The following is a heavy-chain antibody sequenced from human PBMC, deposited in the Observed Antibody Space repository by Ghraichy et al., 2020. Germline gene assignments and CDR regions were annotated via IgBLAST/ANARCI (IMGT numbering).Heavy chain of an antibody. V-gene: IGHV4-59*08. Sequence: SETLSLTCTVSGGSISSYYWSWIRQPPGKGLEWIGYIYYSGSTNYNPSLKSRVTISVDTSKNQFSLKLSSVTAADTAVYYCARHERSSGRHPPLNWFDPWGQGTLVTVSS. CDR3: ARHERSSGRHPPLNWFDP. J-gene: IGHJ5*02. D-gene: IGHD6-25*01. CDR2: IYYSGST. CDR1: GGSISSYY.